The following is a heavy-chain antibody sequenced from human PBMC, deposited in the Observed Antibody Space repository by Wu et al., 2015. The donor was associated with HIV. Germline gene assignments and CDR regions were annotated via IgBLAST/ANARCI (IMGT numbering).Heavy chain of an antibody. CDR2: IIPIFGTA. D-gene: IGHD3-3*01. J-gene: IGHJ6*03. V-gene: IGHV1-69*12. CDR1: GGTFSSYA. CDR3: ARSSIHTLPAGVVIISRSYYYYYMDV. Sequence: QVQLVQSGAEVKKPGSSVKVSCKASGGTFSSYAISWVRQAPGQGLEWMGGIIPIFGTANYAQKFQGRVTITADESTSTAYMELSSLRSEDTAVYYCARSSIHTLPAGVVIISRSYYYYYMDVWGKGTTVTVSS.